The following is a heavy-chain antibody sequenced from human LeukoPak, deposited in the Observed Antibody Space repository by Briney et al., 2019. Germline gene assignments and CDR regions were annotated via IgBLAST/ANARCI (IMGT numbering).Heavy chain of an antibody. J-gene: IGHJ4*02. CDR3: ARGSSSGYYYFDY. D-gene: IGHD3-22*01. Sequence: GASVKVSCKASGGTFSSYAISWVRQAPGQGLEWMGGIIPTFGTANYAQKFQGRVTITADESTSTAYMELSSLRSEDTAVYYCARGSSSGYYYFDYWGQGTLVTVSS. V-gene: IGHV1-69*13. CDR2: IIPTFGTA. CDR1: GGTFSSYA.